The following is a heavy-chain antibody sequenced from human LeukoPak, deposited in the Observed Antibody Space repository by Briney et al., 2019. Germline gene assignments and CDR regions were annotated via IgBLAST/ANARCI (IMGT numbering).Heavy chain of an antibody. V-gene: IGHV4-59*01. CDR1: GGSISSYY. J-gene: IGHJ4*02. CDR2: IYYSGST. D-gene: IGHD3-22*01. CDR3: ASWHRYDSSGY. Sequence: SETLSLTCTVSGGSISSYYWSWIRQPPGKGLEWIGYIYYSGSTNYNPSLKSRVTISVDTSKNQFSLKLSSVTAADTAVYYCASWHRYDSSGYWGQGTLVTVSS.